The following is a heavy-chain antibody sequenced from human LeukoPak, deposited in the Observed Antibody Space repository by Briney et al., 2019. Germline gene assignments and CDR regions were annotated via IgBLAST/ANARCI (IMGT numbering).Heavy chain of an antibody. D-gene: IGHD3-10*01. CDR3: AEYYYGSGSYYRA. CDR2: IYYSGST. Sequence: PSETLSLTCTVSGGSISSSSYYWGWIRQPPGKGLEWIGSIYYSGSTYYNPSLKGRVTISVDTSKNQFSLKLSSVTAADTAVYYCAEYYYGSGSYYRAWGQGTLVTVSS. V-gene: IGHV4-39*01. CDR1: GGSISSSSYY. J-gene: IGHJ5*02.